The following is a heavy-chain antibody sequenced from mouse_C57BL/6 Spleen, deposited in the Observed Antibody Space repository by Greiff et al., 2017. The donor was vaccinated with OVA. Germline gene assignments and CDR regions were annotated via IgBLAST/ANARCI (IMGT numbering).Heavy chain of an antibody. V-gene: IGHV1-69*01. Sequence: VQLQQPGAELVMPGASVKLSCKASGYTFTSYWMHWVKQRPGQGLEWIGEIDPSDSYTNYNQKFKGKSTLTVDKSSSTAYMQLSSLTSEDSAVYYCARLGRGYYYAMDYWGQGTSVTVSS. D-gene: IGHD4-1*01. J-gene: IGHJ4*01. CDR1: GYTFTSYW. CDR3: ARLGRGYYYAMDY. CDR2: IDPSDSYT.